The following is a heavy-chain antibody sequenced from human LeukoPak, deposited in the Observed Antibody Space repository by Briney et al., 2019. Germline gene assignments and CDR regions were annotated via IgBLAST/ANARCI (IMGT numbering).Heavy chain of an antibody. CDR1: GFTFSSYG. V-gene: IGHV3-30*18. CDR2: ISYDGSNK. CDR3: AKDAYYDSSGYLRDRYFDY. J-gene: IGHJ4*02. Sequence: GGSLRLSCAASGFTFSSYGMHWVRQAPGKGLEWVAVISYDGSNKYYADSVKGRFTISRDNSKNTLYLQMNSLRAEDTAVYYCAKDAYYDSSGYLRDRYFDYWGQGTLVTVSS. D-gene: IGHD3-22*01.